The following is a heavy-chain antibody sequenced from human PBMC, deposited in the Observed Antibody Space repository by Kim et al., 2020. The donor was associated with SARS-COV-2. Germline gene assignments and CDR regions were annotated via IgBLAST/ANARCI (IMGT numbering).Heavy chain of an antibody. J-gene: IGHJ5*02. V-gene: IGHV3-33*06. Sequence: GGSLRLSCAASGFTFSSYGMHWVRQAPGKGLEWVAVIWYDGSNKYYADSVKGRFTISRDNSKNTLYLQMNSLRAEDTSVYYCAKGGFGLDVGVGNAIWYDPWGQGTLVTVSS. CDR3: AKGGFGLDVGVGNAIWYDP. CDR1: GFTFSSYG. D-gene: IGHD3-10*01. CDR2: IWYDGSNK.